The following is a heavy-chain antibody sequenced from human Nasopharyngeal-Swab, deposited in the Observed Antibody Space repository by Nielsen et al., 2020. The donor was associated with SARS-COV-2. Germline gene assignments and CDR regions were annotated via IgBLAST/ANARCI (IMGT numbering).Heavy chain of an antibody. CDR3: VRQGLPMSVGAKHFDY. D-gene: IGHD1-26*01. CDR2: INHIVNT. J-gene: IGHJ4*02. CDR1: GGSFSGYS. Sequence: SETLSLTCAVYGGSFSGYSWNWIRQLPGMGLEWIGEINHIVNTNYNPSLKSRVTISVDTSKNQFSLKLTSVTAADTAVYYCVRQGLPMSVGAKHFDYWGQGTLVTVSS. V-gene: IGHV4-34*01.